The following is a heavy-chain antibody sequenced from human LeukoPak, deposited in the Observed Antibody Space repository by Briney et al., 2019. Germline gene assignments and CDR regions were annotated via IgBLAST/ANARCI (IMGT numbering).Heavy chain of an antibody. CDR2: FSGGGDS. V-gene: IGHV3-23*01. Sequence: GGSLRLSCAASGFTSGIYAVSWVRQAPGKGLEWVSAFSGGGDSYYADSVKGRFTISRDNSRNTLYLQMNSLRAEDTAVYYCARDRSGSFPNWFDPWGQGTLVTVSS. D-gene: IGHD3-10*01. CDR3: ARDRSGSFPNWFDP. CDR1: GFTSGIYA. J-gene: IGHJ5*02.